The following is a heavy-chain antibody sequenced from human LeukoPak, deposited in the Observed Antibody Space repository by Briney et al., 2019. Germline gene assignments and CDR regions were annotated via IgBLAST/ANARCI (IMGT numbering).Heavy chain of an antibody. CDR1: GFTFDDYA. J-gene: IGHJ3*02. Sequence: GGSLRLSCAASGFTFDDYAMHWVRQAPGKGLEWVSGITWNGGTIVYADSVKGRFTISRDNAKNSLYLQMNSLRAEDVALYYCAKGIADWTNGVCYAFDIWGQGTTATVCS. CDR3: AKGIADWTNGVCYAFDI. D-gene: IGHD2-8*01. CDR2: ITWNGGTI. V-gene: IGHV3-9*03.